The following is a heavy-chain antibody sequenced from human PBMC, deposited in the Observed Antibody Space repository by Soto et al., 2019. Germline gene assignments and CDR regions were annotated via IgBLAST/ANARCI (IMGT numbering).Heavy chain of an antibody. J-gene: IGHJ6*03. CDR2: IYWDDDE. V-gene: IGHV2-5*02. Sequence: SGPTLVNPTQTLTLTCTFSGFSLSTSGVGVGWIRQPPGKALEWLALIYWDDDERYSPSLKSRLTITKDTSKNQVVLTMTNMDPVDTATYYCAHNAWLRWSNYYYYYYMDVWGKGTTVTVSS. D-gene: IGHD5-12*01. CDR1: GFSLSTSGVG. CDR3: AHNAWLRWSNYYYYYYMDV.